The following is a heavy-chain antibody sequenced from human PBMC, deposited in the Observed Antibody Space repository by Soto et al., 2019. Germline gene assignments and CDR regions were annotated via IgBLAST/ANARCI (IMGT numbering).Heavy chain of an antibody. J-gene: IGHJ6*02. Sequence: GGSLRLSCAASGFTFSSYXMXXVXQAPGKGLEWVAXISYDGSNKHYADSVKGRFTISRDNSKNTLYLQMNSLRAEDTAVYYCAXRRLVGATAXYYGMDVWGQGTTVTVSS. D-gene: IGHD1-26*01. CDR3: AXRRLVGATAXYYGMDV. V-gene: IGHV3-30*18. CDR1: GFTFSSYX. CDR2: ISYDGSNK.